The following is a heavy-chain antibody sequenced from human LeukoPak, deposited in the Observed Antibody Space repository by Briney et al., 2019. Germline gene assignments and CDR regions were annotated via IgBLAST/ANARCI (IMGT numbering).Heavy chain of an antibody. D-gene: IGHD2-2*01. V-gene: IGHV1-8*01. CDR3: ARGPPDCSSPSCYNWFDP. CDR1: GYTFTNYD. J-gene: IGHJ5*02. Sequence: SAVKVSRKASGYTFTNYDFDWVRQATAQGLEWMGWMNPNSGNTGSAQKFQDRVTMTRNNSISTAYMELSSLRSEDTAVYYCARGPPDCSSPSCYNWFDPWGQGTLVTVSS. CDR2: MNPNSGNT.